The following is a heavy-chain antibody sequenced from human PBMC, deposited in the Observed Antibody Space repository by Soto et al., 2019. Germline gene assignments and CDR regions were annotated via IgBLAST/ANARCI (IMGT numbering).Heavy chain of an antibody. CDR3: ARGWGPLSGVFDY. D-gene: IGHD2-15*01. CDR2: ISYDGSNK. CDR1: GFAFNSYG. V-gene: IGHV3-30*19. J-gene: IGHJ4*02. Sequence: QVQLVESGGGVVQPGRSLRLSCAASGFAFNSYGIHWVRQAPGKGLEWVALISYDGSNKYYGDSVKGRFTISRDNSKNTLCLQMNSLRAEDTAMYYCARGWGPLSGVFDYWGQGTLVTVSS.